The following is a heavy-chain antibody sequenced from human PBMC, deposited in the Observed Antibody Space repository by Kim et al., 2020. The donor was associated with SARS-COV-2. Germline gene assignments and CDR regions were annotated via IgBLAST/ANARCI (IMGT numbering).Heavy chain of an antibody. CDR1: GGSIITSAAD. Sequence: SETLSLTCTVSGGSIITSAADWGWIRQPPGKGLEWLGSISHDGITYFNPSLKSQITLSVDTSKNELSLKLTSVSAADTAVYYCARHYSGARLLDYWGQGTQVTVSS. V-gene: IGHV4-39*01. D-gene: IGHD1-26*01. J-gene: IGHJ4*02. CDR2: ISHDGIT. CDR3: ARHYSGARLLDY.